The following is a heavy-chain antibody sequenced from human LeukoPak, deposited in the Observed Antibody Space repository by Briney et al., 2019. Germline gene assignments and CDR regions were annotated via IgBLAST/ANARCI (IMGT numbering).Heavy chain of an antibody. D-gene: IGHD3-3*01. CDR2: INPNSGGT. J-gene: IGHJ6*03. V-gene: IGHV1-2*02. Sequence: GASVKVSCKASGYTFTGYYMHWVRQAPGQGLEWMGWINPNSGGTNYAQKFQGRVTMTRDTSISTAYMELSRLRSDDTAVYYCARQPLHAFNYDFWSGPRYYYYYYYMDVWGKGTTVTVSS. CDR3: ARQPLHAFNYDFWSGPRYYYYYYYMDV. CDR1: GYTFTGYY.